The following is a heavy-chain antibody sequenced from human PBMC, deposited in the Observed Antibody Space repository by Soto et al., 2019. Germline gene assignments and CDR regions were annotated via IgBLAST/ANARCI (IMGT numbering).Heavy chain of an antibody. J-gene: IGHJ4*02. V-gene: IGHV3-33*01. CDR1: GFTFSSYG. CDR3: ARAFGGSSPLDY. CDR2: IWYDGSNK. Sequence: GGSLRLPCAASGFTFSSYGMHWVRQAPGKGLEWVAVIWYDGSNKYYADSVKGRFTISRDNSKNTLYLQMNSLRAEDTAVYYCARAFGGSSPLDYWGQGTLVTVSS. D-gene: IGHD3-16*01.